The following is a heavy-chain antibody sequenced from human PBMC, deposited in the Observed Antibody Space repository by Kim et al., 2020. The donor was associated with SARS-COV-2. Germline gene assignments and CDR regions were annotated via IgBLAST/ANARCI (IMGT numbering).Heavy chain of an antibody. Sequence: PVKGRFTISRDDLKNTLYLQRTSLKTEDTAVYYCTTSSTSGSYYGGAFDYWGQGTLVTVSS. V-gene: IGHV3-15*01. J-gene: IGHJ4*02. D-gene: IGHD1-26*01. CDR3: TTSSTSGSYYGGAFDY.